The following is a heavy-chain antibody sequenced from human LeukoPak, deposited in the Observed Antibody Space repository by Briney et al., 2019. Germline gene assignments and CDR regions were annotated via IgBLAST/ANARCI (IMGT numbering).Heavy chain of an antibody. V-gene: IGHV4-34*01. Sequence: SETLSLTCAVYGGSFSGYYWSWIRQPPGKGLEWIGEINHSGSTNYNPSLKSRVTISIDTSKNQFSLKLSSVTAADTAVYYCARGDYVWGRYRSVRYYFDYWGQGTLVTVSS. CDR3: ARGDYVWGRYRSVRYYFDY. CDR1: GGSFSGYY. J-gene: IGHJ4*02. D-gene: IGHD3-16*02. CDR2: INHSGST.